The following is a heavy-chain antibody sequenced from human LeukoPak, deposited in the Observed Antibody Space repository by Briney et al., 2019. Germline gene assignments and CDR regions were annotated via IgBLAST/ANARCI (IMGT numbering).Heavy chain of an antibody. CDR2: INHSGST. CDR3: ARSYDYIWGSPTPFDY. CDR1: GGSCSGYY. J-gene: IGHJ4*02. Sequence: SETLSLTCAVYGGSCSGYYWSWIRQPPGKGLERIEKINHSGSTNYNPSLKSRVTISVDTSKNQFSLKLSSVTAADTAVYYCARSYDYIWGSPTPFDYWGQGTLVTVSS. V-gene: IGHV4-34*01. D-gene: IGHD3-16*01.